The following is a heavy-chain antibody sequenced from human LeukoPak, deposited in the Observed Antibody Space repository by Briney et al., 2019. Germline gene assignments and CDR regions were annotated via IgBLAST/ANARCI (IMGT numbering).Heavy chain of an antibody. CDR1: GFIFSNYG. Sequence: PGGSLRLSCLASGFIFSNYGMSWVRQAAGKGLDWVSAISGNGGARLYADSLKGRFTVSRDDSKKPLYLQINGFRVGRTSVYYCARVVPASSYWGQGTLVTVSS. CDR2: ISGNGGAR. V-gene: IGHV3-23*01. J-gene: IGHJ4*02. CDR3: ARVVPASSY. D-gene: IGHD2-15*01.